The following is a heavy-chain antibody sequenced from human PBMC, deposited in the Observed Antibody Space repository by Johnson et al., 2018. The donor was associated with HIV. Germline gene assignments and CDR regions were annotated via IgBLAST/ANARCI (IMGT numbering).Heavy chain of an antibody. CDR3: ATFGGGSFHAFDI. Sequence: QVQLVESGGGVVQPGRSLRLSCAASGFTFSSMHWDRQAPGKGLEWVAVMWYDGSNKYYADSVKGRFTISRDNAKNSLYLQMNSLRAEDTAVYYCATFGGGSFHAFDIWGQGTMVTVSS. J-gene: IGHJ3*02. D-gene: IGHD1-26*01. V-gene: IGHV3-33*03. CDR1: GFTFSS. CDR2: MWYDGSNK.